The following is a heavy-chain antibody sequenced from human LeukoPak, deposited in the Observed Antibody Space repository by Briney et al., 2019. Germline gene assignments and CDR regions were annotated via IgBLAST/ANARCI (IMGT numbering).Heavy chain of an antibody. CDR2: MHGGNGNT. J-gene: IGHJ4*02. Sequence: ASVRVSCKASGYKFISHYLQWVRQAPGLGPEWMGWMHGGNGNTRYAEKFEGRVTMTRDTSTSTAYMDLSSPTSDDTAVYYCAREGSYCVGGDCYSSDFWGQGTLVTVSS. D-gene: IGHD2-21*02. CDR1: GYKFISHY. V-gene: IGHV1-2*02. CDR3: AREGSYCVGGDCYSSDF.